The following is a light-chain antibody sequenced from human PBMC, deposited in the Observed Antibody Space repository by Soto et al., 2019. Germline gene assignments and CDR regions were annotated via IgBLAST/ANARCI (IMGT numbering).Light chain of an antibody. CDR3: SAWDDSIYGPV. CDR2: RHN. J-gene: IGLJ2*01. V-gene: IGLV1-44*01. Sequence: QAVVTQPPSASGTPGQRVAISCSGGSSDIGSNPVNWYLHLPGAAPKLLIYRHNQRPSGVPDRFSGSKSGTSASLTSSGLQSEYEADYFCSAWDDSIYGPVFGGGTKVTVL. CDR1: SSDIGSNP.